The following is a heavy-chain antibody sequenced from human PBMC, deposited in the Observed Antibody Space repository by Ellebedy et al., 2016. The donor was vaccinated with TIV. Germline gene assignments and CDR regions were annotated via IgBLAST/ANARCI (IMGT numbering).Heavy chain of an antibody. CDR1: GFTVSSSY. CDR2: VYSGGNT. J-gene: IGHJ4*02. CDR3: AQDAQGYAFA. Sequence: GESLKISCAASGFTVSSSYMTWVRQAPGKGLEWVSVVYSGGNTYYADSVKGRFTISRDNSKNTLSLEMNSLRVDDTAVYYCAQDAQGYAFAWGQGTLVTVSS. V-gene: IGHV3-53*01. D-gene: IGHD1-1*01.